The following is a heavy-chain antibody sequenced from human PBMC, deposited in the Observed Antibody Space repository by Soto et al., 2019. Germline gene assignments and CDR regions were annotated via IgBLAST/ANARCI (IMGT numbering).Heavy chain of an antibody. Sequence: GGSLKLSCAASGFIFSSHGMHWVRQAPGKGLVGVSHIGPDGSNIWEADSVQGRFTISRDNARNRLYLQMNSLRDEDTAIYYCVRDNNWSFDYWGQGILVTVSS. D-gene: IGHD1-1*01. J-gene: IGHJ4*02. V-gene: IGHV3-74*01. CDR1: GFIFSSHG. CDR3: VRDNNWSFDY. CDR2: IGPDGSNI.